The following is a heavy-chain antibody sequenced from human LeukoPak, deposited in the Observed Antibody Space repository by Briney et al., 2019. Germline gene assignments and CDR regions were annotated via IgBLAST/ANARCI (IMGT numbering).Heavy chain of an antibody. Sequence: SETLSLTCTVSGGSISSYYWSWIRQPAGKGLEWIGRIYTSGSTNYNPSLKSRVTMSVDTSKNQFSLKLSSVTAADTAVYYCARDLVFGYCGGGSCYSFYYFDYWGQGTLVTVSS. V-gene: IGHV4-4*07. J-gene: IGHJ4*02. CDR3: ARDLVFGYCGGGSCYSFYYFDY. CDR2: IYTSGST. D-gene: IGHD2-15*01. CDR1: GGSISSYY.